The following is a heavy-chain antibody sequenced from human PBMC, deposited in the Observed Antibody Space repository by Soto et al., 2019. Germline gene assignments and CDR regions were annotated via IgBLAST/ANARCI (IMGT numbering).Heavy chain of an antibody. D-gene: IGHD2-15*01. J-gene: IGHJ5*02. V-gene: IGHV3-48*01. CDR3: ARDGCSGSNCLNWFDP. CDR2: ISSSSTTK. Sequence: PGGSLRLSFAASGFTFSSYSMNWVRQALGKGLEWVSYISSSSTTKYYADSVKGRFTISRDNSKDSLYLQMNSLRAEDTAVYYCARDGCSGSNCLNWFDPWGQGTLVTVSS. CDR1: GFTFSSYS.